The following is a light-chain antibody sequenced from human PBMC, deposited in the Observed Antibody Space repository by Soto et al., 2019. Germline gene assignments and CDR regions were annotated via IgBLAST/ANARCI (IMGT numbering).Light chain of an antibody. Sequence: EIVLTQSPGTLSLSPGERATLSCRASQTACSNCLAWYQQKPGQAPRLLISGASNRATGIPDRFSGSGSGTDFTLTIRRLEPEDFAVYYCQQYGGSPGFTCGPGTRVDIK. CDR2: GAS. CDR1: QTACSNC. CDR3: QQYGGSPGFT. J-gene: IGKJ3*01. V-gene: IGKV3-20*01.